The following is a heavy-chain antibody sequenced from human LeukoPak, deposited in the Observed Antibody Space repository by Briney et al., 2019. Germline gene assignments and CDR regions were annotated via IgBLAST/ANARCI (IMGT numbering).Heavy chain of an antibody. CDR1: GGSLSSSSPYY. CDR2: IYYSGST. D-gene: IGHD2-8*01. Sequence: SETLSLTCTVSGGSLSSSSPYYWGWIRQPPGKGLEWIGSIYYSGSTYYNTSLKSRVTISIDTSNNQFSLKLISATAADTAVYYCATSRFCTNGLCAFDYWGQGSLVTVSS. CDR3: ATSRFCTNGLCAFDY. V-gene: IGHV4-39*07. J-gene: IGHJ4*02.